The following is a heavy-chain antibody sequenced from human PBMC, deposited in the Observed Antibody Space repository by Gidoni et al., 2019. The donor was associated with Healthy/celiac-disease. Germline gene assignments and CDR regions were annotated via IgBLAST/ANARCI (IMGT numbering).Heavy chain of an antibody. J-gene: IGHJ4*02. CDR1: GFTFSSYA. CDR2: ISGSGGST. CDR3: AKRLQWQWLVEWGFDY. Sequence: EVQLLESGGGLVQPGGSLRLSCAASGFTFSSYAMSWVRQAPGKGLEWVSAISGSGGSTYYADSVKGRFTISRDNSKNTLYLQMNSLRAEDTAVYYCAKRLQWQWLVEWGFDYWGQGTLVTVSS. D-gene: IGHD6-19*01. V-gene: IGHV3-23*01.